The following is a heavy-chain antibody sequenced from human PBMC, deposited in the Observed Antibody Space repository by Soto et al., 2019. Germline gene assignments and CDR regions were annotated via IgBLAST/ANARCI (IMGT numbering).Heavy chain of an antibody. CDR1: GFTLSPDA. CDR2: IGGSGGST. D-gene: IGHD4-17*01. Sequence: PGGSLRLSCTASGFTLSPDALNWVRQAPGKGLEWVAGIGGSGGSTYYADSVRGRFTLSRDSSKNTLYLQMNSLRHEDTAVYFCANAPPNDYGGNLKYLDSWGQGTLVTVTS. V-gene: IGHV3-23*01. J-gene: IGHJ4*02. CDR3: ANAPPNDYGGNLKYLDS.